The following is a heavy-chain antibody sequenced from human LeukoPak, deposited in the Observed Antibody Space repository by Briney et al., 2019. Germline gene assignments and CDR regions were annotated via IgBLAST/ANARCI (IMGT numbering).Heavy chain of an antibody. CDR2: IYHSGST. CDR1: GGSISSGGYY. J-gene: IGHJ3*02. D-gene: IGHD3-10*01. Sequence: PSETLSLTCTVSGGSISSGGYYWSWIRQPPGKGLEWIGYIYHSGSTYYNPSLKSRVTISVDRSKNQFSLKLSSVTAADTAVYYCARDTGRGEEAFDIWGQGTMVTVSS. V-gene: IGHV4-30-2*01. CDR3: ARDTGRGEEAFDI.